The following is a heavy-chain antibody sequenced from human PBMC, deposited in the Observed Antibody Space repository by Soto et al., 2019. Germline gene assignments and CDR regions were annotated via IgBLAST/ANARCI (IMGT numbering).Heavy chain of an antibody. CDR1: GFTFSSYA. Sequence: PGGSLRLSCAASGFTFSSYAMSWVRQAPGKGLEWVSAISGSGDSTYYADSVKGRFTISRDNSKNTLYLQMNSLRAEDTAVYYCARDIVVGVFGVVKYGIDVWGRGTTVTVSS. D-gene: IGHD3-3*01. CDR3: ARDIVVGVFGVVKYGIDV. J-gene: IGHJ6*02. CDR2: ISGSGDST. V-gene: IGHV3-23*01.